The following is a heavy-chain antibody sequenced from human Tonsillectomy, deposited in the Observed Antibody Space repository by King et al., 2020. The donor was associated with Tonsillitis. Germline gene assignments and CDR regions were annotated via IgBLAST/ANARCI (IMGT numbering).Heavy chain of an antibody. J-gene: IGHJ6*04. CDR2: ISYDGSNK. V-gene: IGHV3-30*18. CDR1: GFTFSSYD. CDR3: GKVLAPVAGVAYYYGMDV. D-gene: IGHD6-19*01. Sequence: VQLVESGGGVVQPGRSLRLSCSASGFTFSSYDMHWVRQAPGKGLEWVAVISYDGSNKYYTDSVKGRFTISRDNFKNTLYLQMNSVRAEDTAVYYCGKVLAPVAGVAYYYGMDVWGKGTTVTVPS.